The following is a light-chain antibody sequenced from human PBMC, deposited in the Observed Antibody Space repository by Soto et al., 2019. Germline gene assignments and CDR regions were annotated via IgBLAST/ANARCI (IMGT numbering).Light chain of an antibody. CDR2: RNN. Sequence: QSVLTQPPSVSETPGQRVTISCSGSASNIGSNHVYWYQQFPGTAPKLLIYRNNQRPSAVPDRFSGSKSATSASLAISGLRSEDEADYFCAAWVDTLSGVVFGGGTKLTVL. CDR1: ASNIGSNH. J-gene: IGLJ3*02. V-gene: IGLV1-47*01. CDR3: AAWVDTLSGVV.